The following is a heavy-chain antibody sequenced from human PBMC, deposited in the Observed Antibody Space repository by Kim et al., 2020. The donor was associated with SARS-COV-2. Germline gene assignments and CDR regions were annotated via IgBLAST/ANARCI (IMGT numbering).Heavy chain of an antibody. CDR3: AREAYQLLGWFDP. V-gene: IGHV4-59*01. J-gene: IGHJ5*02. D-gene: IGHD2-2*01. Sequence: YDPPLRSRVTVSVDTSKHQFSRKLSSVTAADTAVYYCAREAYQLLGWFDPWGQGTLVTVSS.